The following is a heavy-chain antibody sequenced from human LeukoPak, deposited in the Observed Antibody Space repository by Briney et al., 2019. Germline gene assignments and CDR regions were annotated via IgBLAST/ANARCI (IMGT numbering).Heavy chain of an antibody. J-gene: IGHJ4*02. V-gene: IGHV1-2*02. Sequence: ASVKVSCKASGYTFTGYYMHWVRQAPGQGLEWMGWINPNSGGTNYAQKFQGRVTMTRDTSISTAYMELSRLRSDDAAVYYCARGSDDFWSGYSPSYWGQGTLVTVSS. CDR3: ARGSDDFWSGYSPSY. CDR1: GYTFTGYY. CDR2: INPNSGGT. D-gene: IGHD3-3*01.